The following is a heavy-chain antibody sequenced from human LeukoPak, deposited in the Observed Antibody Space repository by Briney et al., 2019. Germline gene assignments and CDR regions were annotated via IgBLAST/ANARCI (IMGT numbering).Heavy chain of an antibody. CDR2: IIPILGIA. D-gene: IGHD1-26*01. CDR3: ARPSEWELRDYGMDV. V-gene: IGHV1-69*04. Sequence: SVNVSCKASGGTFSSYAISWVRPAPGQGLEWMGRIIPILGIANYAQKFQGRVTITADKSTSTAYMELSSLRSEDTAVYYCARPSEWELRDYGMDVWGQGTTVTVSS. CDR1: GGTFSSYA. J-gene: IGHJ6*02.